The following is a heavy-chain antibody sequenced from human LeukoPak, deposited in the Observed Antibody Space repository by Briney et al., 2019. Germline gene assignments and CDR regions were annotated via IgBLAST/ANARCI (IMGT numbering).Heavy chain of an antibody. CDR1: GFTFSNHW. V-gene: IGHV3-74*01. D-gene: IGHD5-18*01. CDR2: INRDGSRT. CDR3: ARGGSDTAMAHDY. J-gene: IGHJ4*02. Sequence: PGGSLRLSCTASGFTFSNHWMHWVRQAPGKGLMWVSRINRDGSRTDYADSVKGRFTISRDDAKNTLYLQVNSLRVEDTAVYFCARGGSDTAMAHDYWGQGTQVTVSS.